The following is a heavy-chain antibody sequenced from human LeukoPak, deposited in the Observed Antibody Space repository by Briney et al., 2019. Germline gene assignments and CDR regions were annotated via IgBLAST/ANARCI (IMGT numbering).Heavy chain of an antibody. CDR1: GYSISSGYY. CDR2: IYHSGST. CDR3: ASSLWDFWSGYSFQH. V-gene: IGHV4-38-2*02. Sequence: SETLSLTCTVSGYSISSGYYWGWIRQPPGKGLEWIGSIYHSGSTYYNPSLKSRVTISVDTSKNRFSLKLSSVTAADTAVYYCASSLWDFWSGYSFQHWGQGTLVTVSS. D-gene: IGHD3-3*01. J-gene: IGHJ1*01.